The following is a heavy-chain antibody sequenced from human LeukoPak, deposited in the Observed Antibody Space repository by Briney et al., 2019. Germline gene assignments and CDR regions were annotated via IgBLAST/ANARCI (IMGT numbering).Heavy chain of an antibody. V-gene: IGHV1-18*01. D-gene: IGHD3-22*01. J-gene: IGHJ4*02. CDR1: GYTFTSYG. CDR2: ISAYNGNT. Sequence: ASVKVSCKASGYTFTSYGISWVRQAPGQGLEWMGWISAYNGNTNYAQKFQGRVTMTRDTSISTAYMELSRLRSDDTAVYYCARVGNYYDSSGYWNYWGQGTLVTVSS. CDR3: ARVGNYYDSSGYWNY.